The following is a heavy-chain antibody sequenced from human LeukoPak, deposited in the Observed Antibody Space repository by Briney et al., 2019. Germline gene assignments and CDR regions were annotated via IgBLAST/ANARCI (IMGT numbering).Heavy chain of an antibody. CDR3: ARLKGERSLFEY. CDR2: IKQDGSEK. Sequence: GGSLRPSCAASGFTFSTYWMSWVRQAPGKGLEWVANIKQDGSEKYYADSVKGRFTISRDNAKNSLYLQMNSLRAEDTAVYYCARLKGERSLFEYWGQGTLVTVSS. V-gene: IGHV3-7*02. J-gene: IGHJ4*02. CDR1: GFTFSTYW. D-gene: IGHD2-21*01.